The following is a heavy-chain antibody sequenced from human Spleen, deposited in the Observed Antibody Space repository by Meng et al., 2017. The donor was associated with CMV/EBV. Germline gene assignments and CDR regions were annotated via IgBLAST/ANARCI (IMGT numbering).Heavy chain of an antibody. CDR3: ARSCNGNTCPFDF. D-gene: IGHD2/OR15-2a*01. J-gene: IGHJ4*02. CDR1: EGTFRTYA. V-gene: IGHV1-69*05. CDR2: IIPIYGTT. Sequence: ASEGTFRTYAVTWVRQAPGQGLEWMGRIIPIYGTTNYAQKFQGRVTITTDESTGTAYMELSSLRSEDAAFYYCARSCNGNTCPFDFWGQGTLVTVSS.